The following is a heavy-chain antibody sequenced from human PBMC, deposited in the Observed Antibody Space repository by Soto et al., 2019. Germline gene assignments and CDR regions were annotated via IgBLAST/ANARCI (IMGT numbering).Heavy chain of an antibody. CDR1: GFTFSSYA. V-gene: IGHV3-23*01. J-gene: IGHJ6*03. D-gene: IGHD3-3*01. CDR3: AKTDFWSGYCPFCYYYMDV. CDR2: ISGSGGST. Sequence: TGGSLRLSCAASGFTFSSYAMSWVRQAPGKGLEWVSAISGSGGSTYYADSVKGRFTISRDNSKNTLYLQMNSLRAEDTAVYYCAKTDFWSGYCPFCYYYMDVWGKGTTVTVSS.